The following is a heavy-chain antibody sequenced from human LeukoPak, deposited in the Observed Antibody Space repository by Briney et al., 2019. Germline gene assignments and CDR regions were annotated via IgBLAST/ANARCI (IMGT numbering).Heavy chain of an antibody. Sequence: PGRSLRLSCAASGFTFSSYAMHWVRQAPGKGLEWVAVISYDGSNKYYADSVKGRFTISRDNSKNTLYLQMNGLRAEDTAVYYCARDGDYGSGSDFDYWGQGTLVTVSS. CDR2: ISYDGSNK. CDR1: GFTFSSYA. D-gene: IGHD3-10*01. J-gene: IGHJ4*02. CDR3: ARDGDYGSGSDFDY. V-gene: IGHV3-30-3*01.